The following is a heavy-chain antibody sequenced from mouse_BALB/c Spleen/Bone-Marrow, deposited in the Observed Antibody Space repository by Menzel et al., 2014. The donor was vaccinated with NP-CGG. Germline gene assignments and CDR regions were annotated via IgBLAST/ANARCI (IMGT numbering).Heavy chain of an antibody. D-gene: IGHD1-1*01. CDR3: ARLIYGSSYIVDF. Sequence: VQLQQSGAELVKPGASVKLSCKASGYTFXGYWMHWVKQRPGQGLEWIGVINPSKGRTKYNEKFKSMATLTVDKSSSTAYMQLSSLTSEDSAVFYCARLIYGSSYIVDFWGQGTSVTVSS. J-gene: IGHJ4*01. V-gene: IGHV1S81*02. CDR1: GYTFXGYW. CDR2: INPSKGRT.